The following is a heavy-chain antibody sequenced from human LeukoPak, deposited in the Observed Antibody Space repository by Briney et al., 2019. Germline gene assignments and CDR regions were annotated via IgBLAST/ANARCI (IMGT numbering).Heavy chain of an antibody. CDR3: ARGGNDFWSTNYYYYMDV. J-gene: IGHJ6*03. D-gene: IGHD3-3*01. CDR2: ISSSSSYI. V-gene: IGHV3-21*01. CDR1: GFTFSSYS. Sequence: KPGGSLGLSCAASGFTFSSYSMNWVRQAPGKGLEWVSSISSSSSYIYYADSVKGRFTISRDNAKNSLYLQMNSLRAEDTAVYYCARGGNDFWSTNYYYYMDVWGKGTTVTVSS.